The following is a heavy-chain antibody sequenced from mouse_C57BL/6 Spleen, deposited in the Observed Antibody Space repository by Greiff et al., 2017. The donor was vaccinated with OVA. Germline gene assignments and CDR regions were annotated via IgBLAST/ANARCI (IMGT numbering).Heavy chain of an antibody. Sequence: EVLLVESGGGLVKPGASLKLSCAASGFTFSDYGMNWVRQAPEKGLEWVAYISSGSSAIYYADTVKGRFTISIDNARNTLFLQMSRLRSEYTAMYDGARLHSCDYGLYAMDYWGQGTSVTVSS. D-gene: IGHD2-4*01. CDR2: ISSGSSAI. CDR1: GFTFSDYG. V-gene: IGHV5-17*01. J-gene: IGHJ4*01. CDR3: ARLHSCDYGLYAMDY.